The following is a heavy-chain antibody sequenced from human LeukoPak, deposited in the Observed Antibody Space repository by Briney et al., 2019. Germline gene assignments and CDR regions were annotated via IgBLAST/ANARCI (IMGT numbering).Heavy chain of an antibody. J-gene: IGHJ5*02. V-gene: IGHV4-59*01. Sequence: SETLSLTCTVSGGSISSYYWSWIRQPPGKGLEWIGYIYYSGSTNYNPSLKSRVTISLDTSREHFSLKLSSVTAADTAVYYCARGQGQQLVRRPNWFDPWGQGTLVTVSS. CDR1: GGSISSYY. D-gene: IGHD6-13*01. CDR3: ARGQGQQLVRRPNWFDP. CDR2: IYYSGST.